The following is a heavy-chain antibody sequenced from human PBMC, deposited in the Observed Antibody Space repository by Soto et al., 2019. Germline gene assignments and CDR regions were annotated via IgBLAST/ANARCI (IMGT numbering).Heavy chain of an antibody. CDR3: AREKDYYDSSGYYYPPGDAFDI. Sequence: ASVKVSCKASGGTFSSYAIGWVRQAPGQGLEWMGGINAGNGNTKYSQKFQGRVTITRDTSASTAYMELSSLRSEDTAVYYCAREKDYYDSSGYYYPPGDAFDIWGQGTMVTVSS. CDR2: INAGNGNT. CDR1: GGTFSSYA. V-gene: IGHV1-3*01. D-gene: IGHD3-22*01. J-gene: IGHJ3*02.